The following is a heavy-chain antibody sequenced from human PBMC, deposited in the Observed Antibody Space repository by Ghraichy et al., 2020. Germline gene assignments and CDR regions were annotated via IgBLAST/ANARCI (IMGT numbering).Heavy chain of an antibody. V-gene: IGHV3-30-3*01. CDR3: AREYYAYDI. J-gene: IGHJ3*02. CDR2: ISNSGSDK. Sequence: GGSLRLSCVGSGFTFSNYIIHWVRQAPGEGLEWVALISNSGSDKFYADSVKGRFTISRANSENTVYLQINSLRAEDTAVYYCAREYYAYDIWGQGTMVTVSS. CDR1: GFTFSNYI. D-gene: IGHD3-10*01.